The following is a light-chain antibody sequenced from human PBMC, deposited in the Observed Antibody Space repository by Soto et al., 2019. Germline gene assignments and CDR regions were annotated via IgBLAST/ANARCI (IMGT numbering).Light chain of an antibody. J-gene: IGLJ1*01. CDR1: SSDVGGYNY. CDR3: SSYAGSSNV. CDR2: EVN. V-gene: IGLV2-8*01. Sequence: QSVLAQPPSASGSPGQSVAISCTGTSSDVGGYNYVSWYQQHPGKAPKLTIYEVNKRPSGVPDRFSGSKSGNTASLTVSGLQAEDEADYYCSSYAGSSNVFGTGTKSPS.